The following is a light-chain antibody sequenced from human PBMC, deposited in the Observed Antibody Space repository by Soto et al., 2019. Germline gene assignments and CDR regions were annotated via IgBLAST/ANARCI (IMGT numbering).Light chain of an antibody. Sequence: GDRVTITCRASQDIRNDLGWYQQKPGKAPKLLIYGTSNLQSGVPSRFSGSGSGTNFTLPISSLQPEDFATYYCLQDYNYPYTFGQGTKLEIK. CDR2: GTS. CDR1: QDIRND. J-gene: IGKJ2*01. CDR3: LQDYNYPYT. V-gene: IGKV1-6*01.